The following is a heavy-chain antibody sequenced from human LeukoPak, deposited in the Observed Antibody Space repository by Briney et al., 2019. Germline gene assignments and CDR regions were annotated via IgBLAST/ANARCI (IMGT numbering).Heavy chain of an antibody. D-gene: IGHD2-2*01. CDR2: IIPIFGTA. CDR3: AKLRDIVVVPAASLFDY. Sequence: SVKVSCKASGGTFSSYAISWVRQAPGQGLEWMGGIIPIFGTANYAQKFQGRVTITADESTSTAYMELSSLRSEDTAVYYCAKLRDIVVVPAASLFDYWGQGTLVTVSS. V-gene: IGHV1-69*01. J-gene: IGHJ4*02. CDR1: GGTFSSYA.